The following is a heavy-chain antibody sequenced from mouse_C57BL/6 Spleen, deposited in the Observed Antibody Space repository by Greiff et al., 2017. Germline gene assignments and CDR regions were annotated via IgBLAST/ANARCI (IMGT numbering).Heavy chain of an antibody. J-gene: IGHJ4*01. V-gene: IGHV5-4*01. D-gene: IGHD3-2*02. Sequence: EVHLVESGGGLVKPGGSLKLSCAASGFTFSSYAMSWVRQTPEKRLEWVATISDGGSYTYYPDNVKGRFTISRDNAKNKLYLQMSHLKSEDTAMYYCASPDSSGYRYAMDYWGQGTSVTVSS. CDR3: ASPDSSGYRYAMDY. CDR1: GFTFSSYA. CDR2: ISDGGSYT.